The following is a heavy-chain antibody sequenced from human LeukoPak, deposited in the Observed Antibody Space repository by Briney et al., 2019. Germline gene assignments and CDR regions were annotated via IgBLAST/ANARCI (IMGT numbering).Heavy chain of an antibody. V-gene: IGHV4-59*01. CDR3: ARRVRSSRDRLGTYYYGMDV. J-gene: IGHJ6*02. CDR2: IYYSGST. D-gene: IGHD5-24*01. CDR1: GGSISSYY. Sequence: SETLSLTCTVSGGSISSYYWSWIRQPPGKGLEWIGYIYYSGSTNYNPSLKSRVTISVDTSKNQFSLKLSSVTAADTAVYYCARRVRSSRDRLGTYYYGMDVWGQGTTVTVSS.